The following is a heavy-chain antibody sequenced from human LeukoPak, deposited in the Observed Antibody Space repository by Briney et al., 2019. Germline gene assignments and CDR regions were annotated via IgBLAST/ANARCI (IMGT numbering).Heavy chain of an antibody. D-gene: IGHD5-24*01. J-gene: IGHJ4*02. Sequence: TGGSLRLSCAASGFTFSSYAMSWVRQAPGKGLEWVSDINGSGGSTYYADSAKGRFTISRDNAKNSLYLQMNSLRAEDTAVYYCASLTERWLQLSGRSDFDYWGQGTLVTVSS. CDR3: ASLTERWLQLSGRSDFDY. CDR2: INGSGGST. V-gene: IGHV3-23*01. CDR1: GFTFSSYA.